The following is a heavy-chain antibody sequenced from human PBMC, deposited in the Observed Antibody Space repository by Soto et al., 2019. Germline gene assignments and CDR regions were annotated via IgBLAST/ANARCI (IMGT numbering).Heavy chain of an antibody. Sequence: EVQLVESGGGLVQPGGSLRLSCAASGFTFSSYSMNWVRQAPGKGLEWVSYISSSSSTIYYADSVKGRFTISRDNAKNSLYLQMTSLRAEDTAVYYCARVLDGGYREFDYWGQGTLVTVSS. J-gene: IGHJ4*02. CDR2: ISSSSSTI. D-gene: IGHD5-12*01. V-gene: IGHV3-48*01. CDR3: ARVLDGGYREFDY. CDR1: GFTFSSYS.